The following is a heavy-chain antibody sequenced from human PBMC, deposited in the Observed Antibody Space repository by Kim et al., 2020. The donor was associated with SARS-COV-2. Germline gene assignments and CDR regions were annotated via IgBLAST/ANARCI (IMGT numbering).Heavy chain of an antibody. CDR2: ISSNGADT. CDR3: AREGRHCSGTACYLFDY. V-gene: IGHV3-64*02. CDR1: GFIFSTYA. Sequence: GGSLRLSCAASGFIFSTYAMHWVRQAPGKGPEYVSAISSNGADTYYADSVRGRFTISRDNSKNTLFLQMGSLGAEDMAVYYCAREGRHCSGTACYLFDYWGQGPLVTVSS. J-gene: IGHJ4*02. D-gene: IGHD2-2*01.